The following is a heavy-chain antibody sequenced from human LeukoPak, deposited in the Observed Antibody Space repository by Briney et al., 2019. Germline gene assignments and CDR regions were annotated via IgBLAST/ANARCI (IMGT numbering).Heavy chain of an antibody. D-gene: IGHD5-18*01. V-gene: IGHV1-46*01. J-gene: IGHJ4*02. CDR1: GYTFTSDY. CDR3: ARDPLGYSYGTGGDY. Sequence: GASVKVSCKASGYTFTSDYMHWVRQAPGQGLEWMGIINPSGGSTSYAQKFQGRVTMTRDTSTSTVYMELSSLRSEDTAVYYCARDPLGYSYGTGGDYWGQGTLVTVSS. CDR2: INPSGGST.